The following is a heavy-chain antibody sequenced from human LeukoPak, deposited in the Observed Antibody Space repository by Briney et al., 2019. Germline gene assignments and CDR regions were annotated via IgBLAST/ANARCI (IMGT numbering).Heavy chain of an antibody. J-gene: IGHJ4*02. D-gene: IGHD6-19*01. CDR2: ISGGGGST. V-gene: IGHV3-23*01. CDR3: AKDVSKPVAATFDY. CDR1: GFTFSSYA. Sequence: GGSLRLSCVVSGFTFSSYAMSWVRQAPGKGLEWVSGISGGGGSTYYADSVQGRFTISRDNSKNTLSLQMNSLRAEDTAVYYCAKDVSKPVAATFDYWGRGTLLTVSS.